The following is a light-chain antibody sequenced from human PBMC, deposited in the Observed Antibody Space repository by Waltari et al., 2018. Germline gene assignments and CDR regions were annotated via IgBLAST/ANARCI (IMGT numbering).Light chain of an antibody. CDR2: YAN. CDR3: QQGDSYPRT. V-gene: IGKV1-13*02. CDR1: QGISSY. Sequence: IQMSQSPSSLSASAGDRVTITCRASQGISSYLNWYQQKPGKAPKLLIYYANSLASGVPSRFSGSGSGTEFTLTLSSLQPEDFATYYCQQGDSYPRTFGQGTKVEIK. J-gene: IGKJ1*01.